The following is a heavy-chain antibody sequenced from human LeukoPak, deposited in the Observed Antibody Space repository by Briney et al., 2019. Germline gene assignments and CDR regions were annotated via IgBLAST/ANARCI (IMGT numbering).Heavy chain of an antibody. V-gene: IGHV2-5*02. J-gene: IGHJ4*02. CDR1: GFSLSTSGVG. D-gene: IGHD2-15*01. CDR3: AHRLVATPAFDY. Sequence: SGPTLVKPTQTLTLTCTFSGFSLSTSGVGVGWIRQPPGKALEWLALIYWDDDKRCSPSLKSRLTITKDTSKNQVVLTMTNMDPVDTATYYCAHRLVATPAFDYWGQGTLVTVSS. CDR2: IYWDDDK.